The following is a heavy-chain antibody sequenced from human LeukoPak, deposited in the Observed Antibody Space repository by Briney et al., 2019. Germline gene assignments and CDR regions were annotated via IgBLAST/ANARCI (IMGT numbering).Heavy chain of an antibody. CDR1: GYTLTELS. V-gene: IGHV1-46*01. D-gene: IGHD5-18*01. CDR3: ARGYSYGYYFDY. J-gene: IGHJ4*02. Sequence: ASVKVSCKVSGYTLTELSMHWVRQAPGQGLEWMGIINPSGGSTSYAQKFQGRVTMTRDTSTSTVYMELSSLRSEDTAVYYRARGYSYGYYFDYWGQGTLVTVSS. CDR2: INPSGGST.